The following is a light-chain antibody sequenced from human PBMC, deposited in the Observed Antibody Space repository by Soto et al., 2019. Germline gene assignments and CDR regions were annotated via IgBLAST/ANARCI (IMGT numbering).Light chain of an antibody. V-gene: IGLV1-44*01. CDR1: ASNIGSNF. CDR2: TNS. Sequence: QSALTQPPSASGPPGQRVTISCSGRASNIGSNFVSWYQVVPGTAPKLLIYTNSHRPSGVPDRFSGSRSGTSASLDISGLQSDDEADYFCATRDDHVKRPVFGGGTKFTVL. J-gene: IGLJ2*01. CDR3: ATRDDHVKRPV.